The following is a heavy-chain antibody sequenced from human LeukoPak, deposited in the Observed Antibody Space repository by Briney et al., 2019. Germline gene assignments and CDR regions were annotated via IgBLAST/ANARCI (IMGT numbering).Heavy chain of an antibody. J-gene: IGHJ4*02. D-gene: IGHD5-12*01. CDR2: IRSKAYGGTT. V-gene: IGHV3-49*04. CDR1: GFTFSSYS. Sequence: GGSLRLSCAASGFTFSSYSMNWVRQAPGKGLEWVGLIRSKAYGGTTEYAASVKGRFTISRDDSKSIAYLQMSSLKTEDAAVYYCTSRNSGYDYHRDYWGQGTLVTVSS. CDR3: TSRNSGYDYHRDY.